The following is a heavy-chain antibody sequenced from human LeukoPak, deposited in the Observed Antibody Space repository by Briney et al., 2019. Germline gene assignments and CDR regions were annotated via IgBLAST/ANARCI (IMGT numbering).Heavy chain of an antibody. CDR1: GFTFSSYS. Sequence: GGSLRLSCAASGFTFSSYSMNWVRQAPGKGLEWVSSISSSSSYIYYADSVKGRFTISRDNAKNSLYLQMNSLRAEDTAVYYCARDSFYQLLHYYYYYYMDVWGKGTTVTVSS. CDR2: ISSSSSYI. D-gene: IGHD2-2*01. CDR3: ARDSFYQLLHYYYYYYMDV. J-gene: IGHJ6*03. V-gene: IGHV3-21*01.